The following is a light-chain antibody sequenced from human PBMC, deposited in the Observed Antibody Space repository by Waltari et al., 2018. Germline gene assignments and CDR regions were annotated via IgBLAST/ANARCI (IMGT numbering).Light chain of an antibody. CDR1: QDLVNF. V-gene: IGKV1-27*01. CDR3: QKYNSAPPT. Sequence: DIQMTQSPSSLSASVGDRVTITCRASQDLVNFLAWYQQKPGRVPKLLIYAASTTQLGVPSRFRGSGSGTDFTLTISSLQAEDVATYYCQKYNSAPPTFGQGTKVEIK. CDR2: AAS. J-gene: IGKJ2*01.